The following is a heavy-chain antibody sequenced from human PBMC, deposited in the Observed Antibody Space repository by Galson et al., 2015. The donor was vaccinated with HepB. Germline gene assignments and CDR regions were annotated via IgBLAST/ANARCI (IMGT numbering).Heavy chain of an antibody. CDR2: ISSSSSYI. CDR3: ALGSVGATTWGAY. D-gene: IGHD1-26*01. V-gene: IGHV3-21*01. CDR1: GFTFSSYS. Sequence: SLRLSCAASGFTFSSYSMNWVRQAPGKGLEWVSSISSSSSYIYYADSVKGRFTISRDNAKNSLYLQMNSLRAEDTAVYYCALGSVGATTWGAYWGQGTLVTVSS. J-gene: IGHJ4*02.